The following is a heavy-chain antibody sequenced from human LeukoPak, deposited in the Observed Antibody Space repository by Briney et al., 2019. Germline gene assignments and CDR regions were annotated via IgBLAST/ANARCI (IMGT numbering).Heavy chain of an antibody. CDR1: GFTFSGFW. D-gene: IGHD6-6*01. Sequence: GGSLRLSCAVSGFTFSGFWMSWSRQAPGKGLEWVASINSDGSEGYYADVVKGRFTISRHNAKNSLYLQINSLGAEDTAVYYCARSSYSSSSSVWGQGTVVTVSS. CDR2: INSDGSEG. V-gene: IGHV3-7*03. J-gene: IGHJ3*01. CDR3: ARSSYSSSSSV.